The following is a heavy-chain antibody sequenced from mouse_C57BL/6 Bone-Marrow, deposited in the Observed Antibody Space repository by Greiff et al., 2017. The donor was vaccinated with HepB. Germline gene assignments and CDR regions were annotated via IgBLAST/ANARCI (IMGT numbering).Heavy chain of an antibody. Sequence: EVQVVESGGGLVKPGGSLKLSCAASGFTFSSYAMSWVRQTPEKRLEWVATISDGGSYTYYPDNVKGRFTISRDNAKHNLYLQMSQLKSEDTAMYYCARERVYYYGSSPVDYWGQGTTLTVSS. CDR1: GFTFSSYA. V-gene: IGHV5-4*01. CDR2: ISDGGSYT. D-gene: IGHD1-1*01. J-gene: IGHJ2*01. CDR3: ARERVYYYGSSPVDY.